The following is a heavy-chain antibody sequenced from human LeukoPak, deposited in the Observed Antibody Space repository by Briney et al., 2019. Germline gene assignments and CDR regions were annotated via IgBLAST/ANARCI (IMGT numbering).Heavy chain of an antibody. V-gene: IGHV3-23*01. CDR2: ITGSGDNT. CDR1: GFTFNNYA. Sequence: GESLRLSCTASGFTFNNYAVTWVRQAPGKGLEWVSTITGSGDNTYYADSVRGRFTISRDNSKNTLYLQMYSLRAEDTAVYYCAKREYSSGSYGLDVWGQGTTVIVSS. J-gene: IGHJ6*02. CDR3: AKREYSSGSYGLDV. D-gene: IGHD6-19*01.